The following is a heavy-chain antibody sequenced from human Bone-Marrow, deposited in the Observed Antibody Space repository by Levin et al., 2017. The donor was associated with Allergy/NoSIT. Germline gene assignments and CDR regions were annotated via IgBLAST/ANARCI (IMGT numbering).Heavy chain of an antibody. CDR3: AIRSRYGDPPGSYYYYMDV. D-gene: IGHD4-17*01. CDR1: GYTFTSYA. J-gene: IGHJ6*03. CDR2: INTNTGNP. Sequence: ASVKVSCKASGYTFTSYAMNWVRQAPGQGLEWMGWINTNTGNPTYAQGFTGRFVFSLDTSVSTAYLQISSLKAEDTAVYYCAIRSRYGDPPGSYYYYMDVWGKGTTVTVSS. V-gene: IGHV7-4-1*02.